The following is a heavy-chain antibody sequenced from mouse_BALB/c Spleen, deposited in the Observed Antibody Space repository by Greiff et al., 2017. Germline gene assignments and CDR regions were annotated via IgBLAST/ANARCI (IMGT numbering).Heavy chain of an antibody. CDR3: ARKLRRGDMDD. CDR2: IDPANGNT. D-gene: IGHD1-1*01. J-gene: IGHJ4*01. Sequence: EVQLQQSGAELVKPGASVTLSCTASGFNINDTYMHWVKQRPEQGLEWIGRIDPANGNTKYDPKFQGKATITADTSSNTAYLQLSSLTSEDTAVDYCARKLRRGDMDDWGQGTSVTVSA. CDR1: GFNINDTY. V-gene: IGHV14-3*02.